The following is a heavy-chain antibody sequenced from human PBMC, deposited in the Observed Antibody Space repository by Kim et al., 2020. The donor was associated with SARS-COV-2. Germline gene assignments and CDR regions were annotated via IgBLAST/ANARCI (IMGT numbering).Heavy chain of an antibody. Sequence: SETLSLTCAVYGGSFSGYYWSWIRQPPGKGLEWIGEINHSGSTNYNPSLKSRVTISVDTSKNQFSLKLSSVTAADTAVYYCARLRVTLGGAPVGGQWLVDRLHFDYWGQGTLVTVSS. J-gene: IGHJ4*02. CDR2: INHSGST. CDR3: ARLRVTLGGAPVGGQWLVDRLHFDY. D-gene: IGHD6-19*01. V-gene: IGHV4-34*01. CDR1: GGSFSGYY.